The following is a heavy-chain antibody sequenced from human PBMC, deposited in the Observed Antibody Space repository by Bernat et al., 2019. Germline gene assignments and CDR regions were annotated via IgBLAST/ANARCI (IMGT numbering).Heavy chain of an antibody. D-gene: IGHD2-15*01. J-gene: IGHJ4*02. CDR1: GFPFRDSS. CDR3: SRRHCSGGSCYSDY. CDR2: IRSNAYSYAT. Sequence: EVQLVESGGGLVQPGGSLKLSCAASGFPFRDSSILWVLQASGKGLEWVGRIRSNAYSYATTYAASVKDSFTISRDDSKNTAYLQMNSLKTDDTAVYYCSRRHCSGGSCYSDYWGQGTLVTVSS. V-gene: IGHV3-73*01.